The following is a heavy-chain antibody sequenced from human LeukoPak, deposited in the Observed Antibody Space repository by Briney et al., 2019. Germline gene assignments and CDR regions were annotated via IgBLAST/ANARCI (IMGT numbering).Heavy chain of an antibody. CDR2: IKRKTVGGTT. V-gene: IGHV3-15*01. CDR1: GFTFSNAR. Sequence: NTGGSLRLSCAASGFTFSNARMTWVRQAPGKGLEWVGRIKRKTVGGTTDYAAPVKGRFTISRDDSKDTLYLQMNSLIIADTGVYYCTTCGYSGYDSNYWGQGVLVTVSS. CDR3: TTCGYSGYDSNY. J-gene: IGHJ4*02. D-gene: IGHD5-12*01.